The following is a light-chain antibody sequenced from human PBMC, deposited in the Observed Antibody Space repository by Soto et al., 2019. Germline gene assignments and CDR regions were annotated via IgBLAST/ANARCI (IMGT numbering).Light chain of an antibody. CDR3: QQYGSSPRT. CDR2: GAS. Sequence: EIVLTQSPGTLSLSPGERATLPCRASQSVSSNLAWYQQKPGQAPRLLIYGASSRATGIPDRFSGSGSGTDFTLTISRLEPDDSAVYYCQQYGSSPRTFGPGTKVDIK. CDR1: QSVSSN. J-gene: IGKJ1*01. V-gene: IGKV3-20*01.